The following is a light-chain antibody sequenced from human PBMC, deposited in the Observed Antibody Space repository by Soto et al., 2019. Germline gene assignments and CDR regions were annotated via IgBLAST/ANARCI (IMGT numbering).Light chain of an antibody. CDR3: QQRSNWPPT. Sequence: EIVVTQSPATLSVSPGERATLSCRASQNIGRNLAWYQQIPGQAPTLLIYGASIRAAGIPARFSGSGSGTDFTLTISSLEPEDFAVYYCQQRSNWPPTFGQGTRLEI. J-gene: IGKJ5*01. V-gene: IGKV3-11*01. CDR2: GAS. CDR1: QNIGRN.